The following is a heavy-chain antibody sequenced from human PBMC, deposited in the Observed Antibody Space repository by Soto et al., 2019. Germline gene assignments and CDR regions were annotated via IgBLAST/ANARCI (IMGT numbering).Heavy chain of an antibody. J-gene: IGHJ4*02. CDR1: GFTFSSYG. CDR2: ISYDGSNK. CDR3: ARESLSGSYAYFDY. Sequence: QVQLVESGGGVVQPGRSLRLSCAASGFTFSSYGMHWVRQAPGKGLEWVAVISYDGSNKYYADSVKGRFTISRDNSKNTLYLQMNSLRAEDTAVYYCARESLSGSYAYFDYWGQGTLVTVSP. D-gene: IGHD1-26*01. V-gene: IGHV3-30*03.